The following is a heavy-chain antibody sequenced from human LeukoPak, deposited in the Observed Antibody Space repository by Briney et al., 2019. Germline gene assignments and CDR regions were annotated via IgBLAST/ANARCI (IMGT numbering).Heavy chain of an antibody. J-gene: IGHJ4*02. D-gene: IGHD6-19*01. Sequence: GASVKVSCKASGYTFTAYYMYWVRQAPGQGLEWMGWTNPNTGGTNSAQKFQGRVTMTRDTSISTAYMELSRLRSDDTAVYYCARDSLTVAGTFDYWGQGTLVTVSS. CDR3: ARDSLTVAGTFDY. CDR2: TNPNTGGT. CDR1: GYTFTAYY. V-gene: IGHV1-2*02.